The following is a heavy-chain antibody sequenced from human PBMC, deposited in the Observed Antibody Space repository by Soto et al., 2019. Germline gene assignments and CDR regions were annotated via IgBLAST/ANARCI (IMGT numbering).Heavy chain of an antibody. CDR3: GGSSGSSDY. Sequence: WGSLRLSCAASGFTFSNYTMHWVRQAPGKGLEWVALISYDEIDKYFADAVKGRFTISRDNSKNTLYLQMDSLRAEDTAVYYCGGSSGSSDYWGRGALVTVSS. J-gene: IGHJ4*02. V-gene: IGHV3-30*04. CDR1: GFTFSNYT. CDR2: ISYDEIDK. D-gene: IGHD3-10*01.